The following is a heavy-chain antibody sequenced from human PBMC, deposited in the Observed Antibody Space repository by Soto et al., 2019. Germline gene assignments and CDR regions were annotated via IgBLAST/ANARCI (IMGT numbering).Heavy chain of an antibody. CDR2: IYYSGST. V-gene: IGHV4-30-4*01. CDR1: GGSISSGDYY. J-gene: IGHJ5*02. CDR3: ARDICSSTSCYTGNWFDP. Sequence: NPSETLSLTCTVSGGSISSGDYYWGWIRQPPGKGLEWIGYIYYSGSTYYNPSLKSRVTISVDTSKNQFSLKLSSVTAADTAVYYCARDICSSTSCYTGNWFDPWGQGTLVTVSS. D-gene: IGHD2-2*02.